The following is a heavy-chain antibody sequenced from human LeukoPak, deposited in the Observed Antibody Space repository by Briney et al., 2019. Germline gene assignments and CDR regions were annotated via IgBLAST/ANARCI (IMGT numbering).Heavy chain of an antibody. CDR2: IKQDGSEE. CDR3: ARVLRYCSGGNCYSGGLGYMDV. D-gene: IGHD2-15*01. V-gene: IGHV3-7*03. Sequence: QPGGSLRLSCAASGFTFSSYWMSWGRQAPGKGLEWVANIKQDGSEEYYVDSVKGRFTIPRDNAKNSLFLQMNSLRAEDTAVYYCARVLRYCSGGNCYSGGLGYMDVWGKGTTVIVSS. CDR1: GFTFSSYW. J-gene: IGHJ6*03.